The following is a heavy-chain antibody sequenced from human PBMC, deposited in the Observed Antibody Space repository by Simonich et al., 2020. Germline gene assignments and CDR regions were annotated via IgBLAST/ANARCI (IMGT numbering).Heavy chain of an antibody. CDR3: ARGGLADRRIVYYYYMDV. Sequence: QVQLVQSGAEVKKPGSAVKVSCKASGGTFSSYAISWVRQAPGQGLEWRGGLVPIPDIANDAQKFQGRVTITADKATSTAYMELSSLRSEDTAVYYCARGGLADRRIVYYYYMDVWGKGTTVTVSS. CDR2: LVPIPDIA. V-gene: IGHV1-69*09. CDR1: GGTFSSYA. D-gene: IGHD2-15*01. J-gene: IGHJ6*03.